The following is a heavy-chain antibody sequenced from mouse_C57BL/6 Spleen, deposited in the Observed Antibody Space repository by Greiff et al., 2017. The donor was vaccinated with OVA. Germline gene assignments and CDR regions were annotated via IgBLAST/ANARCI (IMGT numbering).Heavy chain of an antibody. J-gene: IGHJ4*01. CDR3: ARVEGPRAMDY. CDR1: GYTFTSYW. D-gene: IGHD1-1*02. Sequence: VQLQQPGAELVMPGASVKLSCKASGYTFTSYWMHWVKQRPGQGLEWIGEIDPSDSYTNYNQKFKGKSTLTVDKSSSTAYMQLSSLTSEDSAVYYCARVEGPRAMDYWGQGTSVTVSS. CDR2: IDPSDSYT. V-gene: IGHV1-69*01.